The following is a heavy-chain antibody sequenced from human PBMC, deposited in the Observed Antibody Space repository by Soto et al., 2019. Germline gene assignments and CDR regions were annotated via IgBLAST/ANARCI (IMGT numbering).Heavy chain of an antibody. CDR1: GFTFSGSA. CDR2: IRSKANNYAT. V-gene: IGHV3-73*01. J-gene: IGHJ4*02. Sequence: EVQLVESGGGLVQPGESLKLSCAVSGFTFSGSAMHWVRQASGKGLESVGRIRSKANNYATAYAASVKGRFTISRDDSKNTAYLQMNSLKSEDTAVYYCTRGYGDYVRDYWGQGTLVTVSS. D-gene: IGHD4-17*01. CDR3: TRGYGDYVRDY.